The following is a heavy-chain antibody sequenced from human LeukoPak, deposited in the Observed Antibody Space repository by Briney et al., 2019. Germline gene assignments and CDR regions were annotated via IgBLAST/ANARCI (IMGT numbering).Heavy chain of an antibody. Sequence: PGGSLRLSCAASGFTFSDFWMYWVRQAPGKGLVWISNINEYGTTAYADSVKGRFTISRDNSKNTLYLQMNSLRAEDTAVYYCAKGSCSSTSCYKFDYWGQGTLVIVSS. CDR2: INEYGTT. D-gene: IGHD2-2*02. CDR1: GFTFSDFW. J-gene: IGHJ4*02. V-gene: IGHV3-74*01. CDR3: AKGSCSSTSCYKFDY.